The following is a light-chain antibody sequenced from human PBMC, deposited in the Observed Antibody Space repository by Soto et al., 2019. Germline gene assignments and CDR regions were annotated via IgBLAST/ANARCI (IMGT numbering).Light chain of an antibody. CDR3: QQYKSWPPIT. J-gene: IGKJ5*01. CDR1: QSVSSY. Sequence: EIVLTQSPATLSLSPGERATLSCRSSQSVSSYLAWYQQKPGQAPRLLIYGASTRATGIPARFSGGGSGTEFTLTISGLQSEDSAVYYCQQYKSWPPITFGQGTRLDIK. CDR2: GAS. V-gene: IGKV3-15*01.